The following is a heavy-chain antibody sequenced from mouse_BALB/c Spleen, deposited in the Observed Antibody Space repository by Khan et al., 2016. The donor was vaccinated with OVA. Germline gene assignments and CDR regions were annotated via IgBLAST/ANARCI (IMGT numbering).Heavy chain of an antibody. V-gene: IGHV1-77*01. CDR3: TRDNYCGSTVTY. CDR2: LSPGSGDI. D-gene: IGHD1-2*01. CDR1: GYTITDSY. J-gene: IGHJ3*01. Sequence: QVQLQQSGAELARPGASVKLSCKASGYTITDSYINWVKQRTGQGLEWIGELSPGSGDIYYNEKFKGKATLTADTSSSTAYLQLSSLTSEDSAVYICTRDNYCGSTVTYWGHGTLVTVSA.